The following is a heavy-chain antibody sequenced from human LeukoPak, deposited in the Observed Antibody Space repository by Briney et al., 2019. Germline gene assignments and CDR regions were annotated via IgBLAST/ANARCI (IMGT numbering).Heavy chain of an antibody. Sequence: SETLSLTCTVSGGSISSSSYYWGWIRQPPGKGLEWIGSIYYSGSTYYNPSPKSRVTISVDTSKNQFSLKLSSVTAADTAVYYCARDRNYYDSSGSFDYWGQGTLVTVSS. CDR3: ARDRNYYDSSGSFDY. CDR1: GGSISSSSYY. J-gene: IGHJ4*02. V-gene: IGHV4-39*07. D-gene: IGHD3-22*01. CDR2: IYYSGST.